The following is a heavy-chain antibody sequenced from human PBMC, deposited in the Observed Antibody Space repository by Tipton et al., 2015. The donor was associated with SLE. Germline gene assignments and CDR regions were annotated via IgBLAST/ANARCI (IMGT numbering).Heavy chain of an antibody. J-gene: IGHJ4*02. CDR2: IYYSGST. Sequence: TLSLTCTVSGGSISSSSYYWGWIRQPPGKGLEWIGSIYYSGSTYYNPSLKSRVTISVDTSKNQFSLKLSSVTAADTAVYYCARAGVIAFSYYFDYWGQGTLVTVSS. V-gene: IGHV4-39*07. D-gene: IGHD3-22*01. CDR1: GGSISSSSYY. CDR3: ARAGVIAFSYYFDY.